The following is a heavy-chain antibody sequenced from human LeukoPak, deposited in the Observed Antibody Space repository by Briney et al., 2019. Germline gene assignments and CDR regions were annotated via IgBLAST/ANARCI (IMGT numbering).Heavy chain of an antibody. D-gene: IGHD5-18*01. Sequence: GGSLRLSCAASGFIFTDYYMSWVRQAPGKGPEWVANIKQDGSDKYYVDSVKGRFTISRDNAKNALYLQMNSLRAEDTAVYYCARGEFAWIQGSYGMNVWGQGTTVTVSS. CDR3: ARGEFAWIQGSYGMNV. CDR2: IKQDGSDK. J-gene: IGHJ6*02. CDR1: GFIFTDYY. V-gene: IGHV3-7*01.